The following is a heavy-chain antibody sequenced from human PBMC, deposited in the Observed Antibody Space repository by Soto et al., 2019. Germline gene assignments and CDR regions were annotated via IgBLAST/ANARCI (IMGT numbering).Heavy chain of an antibody. V-gene: IGHV3-23*01. CDR3: AKARYGDHGGIDY. CDR1: GFTFSTYA. D-gene: IGHD4-17*01. J-gene: IGHJ4*02. CDR2: ITGSGGST. Sequence: EVQLLESGGGLVQPGGSLRLSCAASGFTFSTYAMIWVRQAPGKGLEWVSVITGSGGSTYYADSVKGRFTISRDTSKNTLFLPMNSLRAEDTAVYYCAKARYGDHGGIDYWGQGTMVTVSS.